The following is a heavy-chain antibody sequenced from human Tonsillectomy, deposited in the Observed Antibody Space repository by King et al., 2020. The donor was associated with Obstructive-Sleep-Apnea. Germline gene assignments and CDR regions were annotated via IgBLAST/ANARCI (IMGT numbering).Heavy chain of an antibody. CDR2: IIPIYGLA. CDR1: GGTFSTYA. V-gene: IGHV1-69*17. CDR3: AKGSVAGNAFYYYYNMDL. Sequence: QLVQSGAEVREPGSSVKVSCKASGGTFSTYAISWVRQAPGQGLEWMGGIIPIYGLANYGQKFQGRVTTTADKSTNTAYMELSSLRSEDTAVYYCAKGSVAGNAFYYYYNMDLWGQGTTVTVSS. J-gene: IGHJ6*02. D-gene: IGHD6-19*01.